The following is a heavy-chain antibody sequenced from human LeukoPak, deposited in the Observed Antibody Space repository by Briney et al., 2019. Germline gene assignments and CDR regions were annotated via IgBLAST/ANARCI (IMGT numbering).Heavy chain of an antibody. J-gene: IGHJ3*02. CDR1: GFTFTNYN. CDR3: ANFDGDSQAFHI. CDR2: ILYDGSKK. D-gene: IGHD3-9*01. V-gene: IGHV3-30*18. Sequence: GGSLRLSWAASGFTFTNYNMHWVRQTPGKGLQWVAAILYDGSKKYYADSVKGRFSVYRDNSDYTLYLQMNNLKTDDTALYSCANFDGDSQAFHIWGLGTMVTVSS.